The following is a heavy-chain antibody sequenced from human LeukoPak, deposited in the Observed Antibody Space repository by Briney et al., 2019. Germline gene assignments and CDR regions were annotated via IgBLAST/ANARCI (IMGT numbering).Heavy chain of an antibody. J-gene: IGHJ4*02. CDR2: IKQDGTEK. V-gene: IGHV3-7*01. Sequence: PGGSLRLSCAASGFTFTTYWMSWVRQAPGKGLEWVANIKQDGTEKYYVDSVKGRFTISRDNSKNTLYLQMNSLRAEDTAVYYCARDPRHYDSSGYGFDYWGQGTLVTVSS. D-gene: IGHD3-22*01. CDR1: GFTFTTYW. CDR3: ARDPRHYDSSGYGFDY.